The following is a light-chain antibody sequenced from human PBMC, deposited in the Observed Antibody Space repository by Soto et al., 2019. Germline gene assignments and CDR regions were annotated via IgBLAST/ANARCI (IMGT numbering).Light chain of an antibody. J-gene: IGKJ4*01. Sequence: EIVMTQSPATLSVSPGERVPVYCXASQSVSTRLAWYQHKTGQSPRIXISGETTGATGIPHRLSASGSGTDLNLTVNRLQSEDIAVYYCQQYHNWPVTCGGGTKVDIK. CDR2: GET. V-gene: IGKV3-15*01. CDR1: QSVSTR. CDR3: QQYHNWPVT.